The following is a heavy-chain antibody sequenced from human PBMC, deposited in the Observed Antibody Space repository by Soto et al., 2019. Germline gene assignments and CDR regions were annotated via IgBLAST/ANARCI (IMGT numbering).Heavy chain of an antibody. J-gene: IGHJ5*02. V-gene: IGHV3-7*01. CDR3: RSPNRGYPGDP. CDR2: IKEDGSQK. CDR1: GFAFSRFW. Sequence: GGSLRLSCAASGFAFSRFWMAWVRQAPGKGLEWVATIKEDGSQKYYVDSVKGRFTISRDNTNNSLYLQMSSLRDGDSAVYYCRSPNRGYPGDPWGQGTLVTVSS. D-gene: IGHD3-16*02.